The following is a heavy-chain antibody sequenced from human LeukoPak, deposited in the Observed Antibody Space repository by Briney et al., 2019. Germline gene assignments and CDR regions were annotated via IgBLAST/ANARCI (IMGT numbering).Heavy chain of an antibody. V-gene: IGHV4-39*01. CDR2: IYYSGST. CDR1: GGSLSSSSYY. D-gene: IGHD2-2*01. Sequence: SETLSLTCTVSGGSLSSSSYYWGWIRQPPGKGLEWIGSIYYSGSTYYNPSLKSRVTISVDTSKNQFSLKLSSVTAADTAVYYCARGQRGYCSSTSCYWAPVYWGQGTLVTVSS. J-gene: IGHJ4*02. CDR3: ARGQRGYCSSTSCYWAPVY.